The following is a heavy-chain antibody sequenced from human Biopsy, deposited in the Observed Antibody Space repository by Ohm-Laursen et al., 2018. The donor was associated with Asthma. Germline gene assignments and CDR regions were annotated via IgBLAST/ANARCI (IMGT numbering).Heavy chain of an antibody. V-gene: IGHV1-46*02. J-gene: IGHJ4*02. CDR1: GFSFDNYF. D-gene: IGHD2-8*01. CDR2: INPSGAGT. CDR3: ARARETTNYGDSDFDI. Sequence: GASVKVSCKASGFSFDNYFMHWVRRAPGQGLEWMGIINPSGAGTRYAEKFRGRLIVTRDASTRTAFMDLRSLRSDDTAIYFCARARETTNYGDSDFDIWGQGTLITVSS.